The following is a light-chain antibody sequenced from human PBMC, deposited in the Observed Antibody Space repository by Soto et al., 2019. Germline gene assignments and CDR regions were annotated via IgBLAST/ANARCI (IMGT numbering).Light chain of an antibody. CDR1: SGHSSYA. CDR2: LNSDGSH. Sequence: QSVLTQSPSATASRGASVKLTCTLSSGHSSYAIAWHQQQPEKGPRYLMKLNSDGSHSKGDGIPDRFSGSSSGAERYLTISSLQSDDEADYYCQTWGTGPLLFGGGTKLTVL. J-gene: IGLJ2*01. CDR3: QTWGTGPLL. V-gene: IGLV4-69*01.